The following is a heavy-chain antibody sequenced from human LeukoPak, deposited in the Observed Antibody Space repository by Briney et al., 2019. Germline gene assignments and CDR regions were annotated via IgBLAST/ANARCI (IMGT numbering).Heavy chain of an antibody. CDR1: GGSISSSSYY. D-gene: IGHD3-3*01. J-gene: IGHJ2*01. Sequence: SETLSLTCTVSGGSISSSSYYWGWIRQPPGKGLEWIGSIYYSGSTYYNPSLKSRVTISVDTSKNQFSLKLSSVTAADTAVYYCARGLGYDFWSGYPPSLWGRGTLVTVSS. CDR3: ARGLGYDFWSGYPPSL. CDR2: IYYSGST. V-gene: IGHV4-39*07.